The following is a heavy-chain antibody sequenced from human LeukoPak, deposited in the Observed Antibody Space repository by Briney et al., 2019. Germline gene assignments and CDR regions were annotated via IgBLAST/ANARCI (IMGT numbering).Heavy chain of an antibody. CDR3: ARASELGEWFGDLLDI. V-gene: IGHV1-69*08. Sequence: SVKVSCKASGYTFTGYYMHWVRQAPGQGLEWLGRIIPFLDTTNYAHKFQGRVKISADKSTSTAYLEVRSLRSEDTAIYYCARASELGEWFGDLLDIWGQGTTVTVSS. CDR2: IIPFLDTT. D-gene: IGHD3-10*01. CDR1: GYTFTGYY. J-gene: IGHJ6*02.